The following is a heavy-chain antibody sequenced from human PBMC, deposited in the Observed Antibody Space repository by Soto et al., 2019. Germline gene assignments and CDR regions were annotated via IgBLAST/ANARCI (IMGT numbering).Heavy chain of an antibody. D-gene: IGHD3-3*01. J-gene: IGHJ5*02. CDR2: IYYSGST. Sequence: QVQLQESGPGLVKPSQTLSLTCTVSGGSIRSGGYYWSWIRQHPGKGLEWIGYIYYSGSTYYNPSLKSRVTISVETSKNQFSLKLSSVTAADTAVYYCARDDAGLEGGFDPWGQGTLVTVSS. V-gene: IGHV4-31*03. CDR3: ARDDAGLEGGFDP. CDR1: GGSIRSGGYY.